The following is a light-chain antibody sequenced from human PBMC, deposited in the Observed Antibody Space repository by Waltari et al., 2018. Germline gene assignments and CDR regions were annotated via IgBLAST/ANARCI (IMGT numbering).Light chain of an antibody. CDR2: GYQ. V-gene: IGLV1-51*01. CDR1: STNIGHYY. Sequence: QSVLTQPPSVSAAPGHKLTIAHPGSSTNIGHYYVSWYHQLPRAAPKLLIYGYQKRPSGIPDRFSASKSGTSATLDITGRRIGDEADYNCATWDHRVTAVVFGGGTKLSVL. J-gene: IGLJ2*01. CDR3: ATWDHRVTAVV.